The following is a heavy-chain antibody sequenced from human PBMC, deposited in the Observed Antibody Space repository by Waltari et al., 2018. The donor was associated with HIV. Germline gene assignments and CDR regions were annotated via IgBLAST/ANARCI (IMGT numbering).Heavy chain of an antibody. CDR3: ARDRRSTVIGPDY. J-gene: IGHJ4*02. V-gene: IGHV3-33*01. D-gene: IGHD4-17*01. CDR2: IWYDGTNK. Sequence: VEVVESGGGVVQPGGSVRLSCAASVFTFSSFGMHWLRQAPGKGLEWVAVIWYDGTNKYYGDSVKGRFTISRDNSKDMVYLQMDSLRVEDTGVYYCARDRRSTVIGPDYWGQGTVVVVSS. CDR1: VFTFSSFG.